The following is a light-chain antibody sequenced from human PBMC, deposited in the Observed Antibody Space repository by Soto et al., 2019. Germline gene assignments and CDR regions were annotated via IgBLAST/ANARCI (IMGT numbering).Light chain of an antibody. J-gene: IGKJ3*01. Sequence: EILLTQSPATLSLSPGERATLSCGASQIVSSSYLAWYQQKPGLAPRLLIYHASSRAAGVPDRFSGSGSGTDFTLTISRLEPEDFVVYYCQQYGSSPLFTFGPGTKVDIK. CDR2: HAS. CDR1: QIVSSSY. V-gene: IGKV3D-20*01. CDR3: QQYGSSPLFT.